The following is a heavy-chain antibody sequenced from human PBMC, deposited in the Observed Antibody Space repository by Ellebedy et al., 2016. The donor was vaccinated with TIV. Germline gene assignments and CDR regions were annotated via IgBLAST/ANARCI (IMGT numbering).Heavy chain of an antibody. CDR1: GYSFTNYW. J-gene: IGHJ5*02. CDR2: IYTGNSDT. Sequence: GESLKISCKVSGYSFTNYWLGWVRPLPGKGLEWMGTIYTGNSDTIYSPSVQGQVTISVDESTNSVDMQWSSLKASDTAMYYCARRMAVTRSNWFDIWGQGTLVTISS. D-gene: IGHD6-19*01. CDR3: ARRMAVTRSNWFDI. V-gene: IGHV5-51*01.